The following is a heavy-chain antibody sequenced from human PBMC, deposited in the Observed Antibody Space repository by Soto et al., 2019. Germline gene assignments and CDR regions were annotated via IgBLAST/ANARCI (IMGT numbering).Heavy chain of an antibody. CDR3: AKDRGALRWSEEHYYFDY. CDR1: GFTFSSYG. D-gene: IGHD4-17*01. CDR2: ILYDGSNK. J-gene: IGHJ4*02. V-gene: IGHV3-30*18. Sequence: GGSLRLSCAAPGFTFSSYGMHWVRQAPGKGLEWVAVILYDGSNKYYADSVKGRFTISRDNSKNTLYLQMNSLRPEDTAVYYCAKDRGALRWSEEHYYFDYWGQGTLVTVSS.